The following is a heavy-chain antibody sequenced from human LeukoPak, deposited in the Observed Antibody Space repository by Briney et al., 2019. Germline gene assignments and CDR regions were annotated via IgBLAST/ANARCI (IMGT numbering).Heavy chain of an antibody. V-gene: IGHV3-30-3*01. CDR1: GFTFSSYA. J-gene: IGHJ4*02. CDR2: ISYDGSNK. CDR3: ARAGSSGYYYLDY. Sequence: GGSLRLSCAAPGFTFSSYAMHWVRQAPGKGLEWVAVISYDGSNKYYADSVKGRFTISRDNSKNTLYLQMNSLRAEDTAVYYCARAGSSGYYYLDYWGQGTLVTVSS. D-gene: IGHD3-22*01.